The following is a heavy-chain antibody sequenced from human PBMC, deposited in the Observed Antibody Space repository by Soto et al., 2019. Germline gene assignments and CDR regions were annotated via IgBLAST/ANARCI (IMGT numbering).Heavy chain of an antibody. CDR1: GFTFSGYW. Sequence: GGSLRLSCAASGFTFSGYWMSWVRQAPGKGLEWVANIKQDGSEKYYVDSVKGRFTISRDNAKNSLYLQMNSLRAEDTAVYYCARDRCSSTSCLLDYYYYYGMDVWGQGTTVTVSS. CDR3: ARDRCSSTSCLLDYYYYYGMDV. V-gene: IGHV3-7*03. CDR2: IKQDGSEK. D-gene: IGHD2-2*01. J-gene: IGHJ6*02.